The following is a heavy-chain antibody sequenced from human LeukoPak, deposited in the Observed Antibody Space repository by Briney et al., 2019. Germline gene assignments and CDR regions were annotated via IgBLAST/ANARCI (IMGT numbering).Heavy chain of an antibody. CDR1: GGSISSYY. CDR3: ASFSSGWGTFDY. Sequence: SETLSLTCTVSGGSISSYYWSWIRQPAGKGLEWIGRIYTSGSTDYNPSLKSRVTMSVDTSKNQFSLKLSSVTAADTAVYYCASFSSGWGTFDYSGQGTLVTVSS. D-gene: IGHD6-19*01. J-gene: IGHJ4*02. CDR2: IYTSGST. V-gene: IGHV4-4*07.